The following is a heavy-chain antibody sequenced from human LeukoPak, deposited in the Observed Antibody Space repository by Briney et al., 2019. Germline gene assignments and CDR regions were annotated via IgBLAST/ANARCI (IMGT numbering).Heavy chain of an antibody. D-gene: IGHD5-18*01. Sequence: SETLSLICTVSGGSISSDYWSWIRQPPGKGLEWIGYMYYSGSTNYNPSLKSRVTISVDTSKNQFSLKLSSVTAADTAVYYCASSVDTAMVPTFDYWGQGTLVTVSS. J-gene: IGHJ4*02. V-gene: IGHV4-59*08. CDR3: ASSVDTAMVPTFDY. CDR1: GGSISSDY. CDR2: MYYSGST.